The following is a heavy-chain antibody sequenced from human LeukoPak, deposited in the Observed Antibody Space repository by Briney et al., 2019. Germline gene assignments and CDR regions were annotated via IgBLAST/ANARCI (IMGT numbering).Heavy chain of an antibody. D-gene: IGHD6-19*01. CDR3: ARDSSGWYHWFDP. CDR1: GFTFSDYY. V-gene: IGHV3-11*04. J-gene: IGHJ5*02. Sequence: GGSLRLSCAASGFTFSDYYMSWIRQAPGKGLEWVSYISSSGSTIYYADSVKGRFTISRDNVKNSLYLQMNSLRAEDTAVYYCARDSSGWYHWFDPWGQGTLVTVSS. CDR2: ISSSGSTI.